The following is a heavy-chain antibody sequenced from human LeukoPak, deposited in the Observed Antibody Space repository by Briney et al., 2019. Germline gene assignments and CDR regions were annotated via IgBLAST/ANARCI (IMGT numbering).Heavy chain of an antibody. CDR3: ARHTPTRVGATVLCPFDP. D-gene: IGHD1-26*01. CDR2: IYYSGST. Sequence: PSETLSLTCTVSGGSISGFYWSWIRQPPAKGLEWIGYIYYSGSTNYNPSLKSRVIISVDTSKNQFSLKLSSVTAADTAVYYCARHTPTRVGATVLCPFDPWGQGTLVTVSS. CDR1: GGSISGFY. J-gene: IGHJ5*02. V-gene: IGHV4-59*08.